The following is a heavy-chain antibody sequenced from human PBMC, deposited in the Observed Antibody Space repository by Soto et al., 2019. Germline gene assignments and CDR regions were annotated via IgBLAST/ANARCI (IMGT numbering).Heavy chain of an antibody. V-gene: IGHV4-61*01. CDR2: VSHTGAT. CDR1: GGSISLERFY. Sequence: QVQLQESGPGLVKPSETLSLTCTVSGGSISLERFYWTWIRQPPGKGLEWIGYVSHTGATNYNPSLQSRVDISVDTSRKQFSLKLTSLTAADTAVYFCAREFSSAHINCYAFSGQGTLVSVSA. J-gene: IGHJ4*02. CDR3: AREFSSAHINCYAF.